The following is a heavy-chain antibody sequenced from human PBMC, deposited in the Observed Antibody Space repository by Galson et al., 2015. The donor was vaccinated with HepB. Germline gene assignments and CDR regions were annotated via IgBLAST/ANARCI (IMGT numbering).Heavy chain of an antibody. D-gene: IGHD5-18*01. J-gene: IGHJ4*02. CDR2: ISYDGSNK. Sequence: SLRLSCAASGFTFSSYGMHWVRQAPGKGLEWVAVISYDGSNKYYADSVKGRFTISRDNSKNTLYLQMNSLRAEDTAVYYCAKDRAAMAPLPGYWGQGTLVTVSS. V-gene: IGHV3-30*18. CDR1: GFTFSSYG. CDR3: AKDRAAMAPLPGY.